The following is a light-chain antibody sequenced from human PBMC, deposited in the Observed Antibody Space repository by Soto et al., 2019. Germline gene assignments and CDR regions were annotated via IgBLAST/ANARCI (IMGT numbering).Light chain of an antibody. CDR1: QSVSSY. CDR3: QQRSNWPPVT. J-gene: IGKJ4*01. Sequence: EIVLTQSPATLSLSPGERATLSCRASQSVSSYLAWYQQKPGQAPRLLIYDASNRATGIPARFSGSGSGTDFTLTISSLGPEDFAVYYWQQRSNWPPVTFGGGTKVEIK. CDR2: DAS. V-gene: IGKV3-11*01.